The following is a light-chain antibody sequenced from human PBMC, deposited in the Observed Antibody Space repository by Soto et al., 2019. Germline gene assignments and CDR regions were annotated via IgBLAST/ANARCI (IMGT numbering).Light chain of an antibody. CDR2: DAS. Sequence: EIVLTQSPATLSLSPGERATLSCRASQSVSSYLAWYQQKPGQAPRLLIYDASNRATGIPARLSGSGSATDFTLTISCLETEEFAVYDGQQRSNGPLTFGGGTKVEIK. CDR3: QQRSNGPLT. V-gene: IGKV3-11*01. J-gene: IGKJ4*01. CDR1: QSVSSY.